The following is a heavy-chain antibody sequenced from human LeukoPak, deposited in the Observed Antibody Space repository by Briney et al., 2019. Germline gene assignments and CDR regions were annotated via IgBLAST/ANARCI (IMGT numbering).Heavy chain of an antibody. CDR1: GGSISSSSYY. CDR3: ARVASSSWYSNYFDY. Sequence: SETLSLTCTVSGGSISSSSYYWGWIRQPPGKGLEWIGSIYYSGSTYYNPSLKSRVTISVDTSKNQFSLKLSPVTAADTAVYYCARVASSSWYSNYFDYWGQGTLVTVSS. D-gene: IGHD6-13*01. J-gene: IGHJ4*02. CDR2: IYYSGST. V-gene: IGHV4-39*07.